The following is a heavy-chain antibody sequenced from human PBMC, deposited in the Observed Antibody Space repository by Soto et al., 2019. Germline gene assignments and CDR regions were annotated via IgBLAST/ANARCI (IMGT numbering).Heavy chain of an antibody. D-gene: IGHD3-10*01. CDR3: ARGERPYYGSARTSYYYYYGMDV. CDR2: IYSGGST. Sequence: GGSLRLSCAASGFTVSSNYMSWVRQAPGKGLEWVSVIYSGGSTYYADSVKGRFTISRDNSKNTLYLQMNSLRAEDTAVYYCARGERPYYGSARTSYYYYYGMDVWGQGTTVTVSS. CDR1: GFTVSSNY. J-gene: IGHJ6*02. V-gene: IGHV3-53*01.